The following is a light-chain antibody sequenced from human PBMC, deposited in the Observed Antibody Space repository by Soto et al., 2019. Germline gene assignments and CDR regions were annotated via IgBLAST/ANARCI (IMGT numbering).Light chain of an antibody. Sequence: EIVMTQSPATLSVSPGERATLSCTASQSANTGLAWYQQKPGQAPRLLIYAASTRATSIPARFSGSGSGTEFTLTISSLQSEDFAVYHCQQYQSWPITFGQGTRLEIE. CDR2: AAS. CDR3: QQYQSWPIT. V-gene: IGKV3-15*01. J-gene: IGKJ5*01. CDR1: QSANTG.